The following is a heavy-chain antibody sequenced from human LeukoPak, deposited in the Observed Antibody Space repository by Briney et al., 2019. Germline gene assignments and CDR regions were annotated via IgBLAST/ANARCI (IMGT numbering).Heavy chain of an antibody. CDR3: ARDDYKTLYYYYYMDV. CDR2: INPNSGGT. J-gene: IGHJ6*03. CDR1: GYTFTGYY. Sequence: ASVKVSCKASGYTFTGYYIHWVRQAPGQGLEWMGWINPNSGGTTYAQKFQGRVTMTRDTSITTAYMELSRLRSDDTAVYYCARDDYKTLYYYYYMDVWGKGTTVIVSS. D-gene: IGHD3-16*01. V-gene: IGHV1-2*02.